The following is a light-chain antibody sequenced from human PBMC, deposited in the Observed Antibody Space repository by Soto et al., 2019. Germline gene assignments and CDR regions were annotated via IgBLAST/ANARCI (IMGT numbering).Light chain of an antibody. Sequence: EIVMTQSPATLSVSPGERATLSCRASQSVSSNLAWYQQKPGQAPRLLIYGASIRATGIPARFSGSGSGTEFTLTISSLQSEECAVYYCQQYNNWPRWTFCQGTKVDIK. CDR1: QSVSSN. CDR2: GAS. V-gene: IGKV3D-15*01. CDR3: QQYNNWPRWT. J-gene: IGKJ1*01.